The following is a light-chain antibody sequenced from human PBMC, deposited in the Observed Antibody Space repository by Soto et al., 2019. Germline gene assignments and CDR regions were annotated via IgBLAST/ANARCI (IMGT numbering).Light chain of an antibody. CDR2: GAS. V-gene: IGKV3-15*01. J-gene: IGKJ3*01. CDR1: QSVSSN. Sequence: EIVMTQSPATLSVSPGERATLCCRASQSVSSNLAWYQQKPGQAPRLLIYGASTRATGIPARFSGSGSGTEFTLTISSLQSEDFAVYFCQQYNNWPPVTFGPGTKVDI. CDR3: QQYNNWPPVT.